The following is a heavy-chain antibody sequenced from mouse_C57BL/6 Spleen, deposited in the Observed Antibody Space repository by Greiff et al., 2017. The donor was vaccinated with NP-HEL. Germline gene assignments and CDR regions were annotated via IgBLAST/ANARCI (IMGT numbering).Heavy chain of an antibody. CDR3: AVDSSGRFPFAY. J-gene: IGHJ3*01. CDR2: IYPGDGDT. Sequence: VQLQQSGAELVKPGASVKISCKASGYAFSSYWMNWVKQRPGKGLEWIGQIYPGDGDTNYNGKFKGKATLTADKSSSTAYMQLSSLTSEDSAVYFCAVDSSGRFPFAYWGQGTLVTVSA. D-gene: IGHD3-2*02. CDR1: GYAFSSYW. V-gene: IGHV1-80*01.